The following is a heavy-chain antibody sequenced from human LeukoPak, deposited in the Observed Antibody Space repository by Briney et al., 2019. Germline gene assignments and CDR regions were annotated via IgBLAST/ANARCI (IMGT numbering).Heavy chain of an antibody. CDR1: GFTFSSYA. V-gene: IGHV3-23*01. CDR3: ARANWGSPYYFDY. J-gene: IGHJ4*02. Sequence: PGGSLRLSCAASGFTFSSYAMSWVRQAPGKGLEWVSAISGSGGSTEYADSVKGRFTISRDNAKNSLYLQMNSLRAEDTAVYYCARANWGSPYYFDYWGQGTLVTVSS. CDR2: ISGSGGST. D-gene: IGHD7-27*01.